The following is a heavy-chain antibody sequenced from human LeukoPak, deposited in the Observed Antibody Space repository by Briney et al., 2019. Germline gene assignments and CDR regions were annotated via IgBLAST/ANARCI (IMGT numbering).Heavy chain of an antibody. J-gene: IGHJ4*02. CDR2: ISGSGGTT. V-gene: IGHV3-23*01. CDR3: AKVKGGSSWQYYFDY. D-gene: IGHD6-13*01. CDR1: GFTFSSYA. Sequence: GGSLRLSCAASGFTFSSYAMDWVRQAPGKGLEWVSAISGSGGTTYYADSVKGRFTISRDNSKNTLYLQMNTLRAEDTALYYCAKVKGGSSWQYYFDYWGQGTLVTVSS.